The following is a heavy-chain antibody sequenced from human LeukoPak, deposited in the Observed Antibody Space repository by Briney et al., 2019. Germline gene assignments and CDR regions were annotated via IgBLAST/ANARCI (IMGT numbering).Heavy chain of an antibody. CDR3: ARPLQGGYSYGFDY. J-gene: IGHJ4*02. Sequence: AASVKVSCKASGGTFSSYAISWVRQAPGQGLEWMGRIIPILGIANYAQKFQGRVTITADKSTSTAYMELSSLRSEDTAVYYCARPLQGGYSYGFDYWGQGTLVTVSS. CDR1: GGTFSSYA. CDR2: IIPILGIA. D-gene: IGHD5-18*01. V-gene: IGHV1-69*04.